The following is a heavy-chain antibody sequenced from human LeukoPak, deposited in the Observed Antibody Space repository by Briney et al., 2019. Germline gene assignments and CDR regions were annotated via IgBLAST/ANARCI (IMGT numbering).Heavy chain of an antibody. D-gene: IGHD3-22*01. CDR2: VKQDGSEK. CDR3: ARDRSSSGYWHYFDY. Sequence: GGSLRLSCAASGFTFSRYWMSWVRQAPGKGLEWVANVKQDGSEKYYVDSVKGRFTISRDNAKNSLYLQMNSLRVEDTAVYYCARDRSSSGYWHYFDYWGQGTLVTVSS. J-gene: IGHJ4*02. CDR1: GFTFSRYW. V-gene: IGHV3-7*01.